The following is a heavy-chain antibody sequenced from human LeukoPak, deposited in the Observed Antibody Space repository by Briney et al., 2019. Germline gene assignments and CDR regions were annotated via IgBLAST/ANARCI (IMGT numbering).Heavy chain of an antibody. CDR1: GDSVSSNSAA. J-gene: IGHJ5*02. CDR2: TYYRSKWYN. CDR3: ARDRVDYYDSSGYSNWFDP. V-gene: IGHV6-1*01. D-gene: IGHD3-22*01. Sequence: SPTLSLTCAISGDSVSSNSAAWNWIRQSPSRGLEWLGRTYYRSKWYNDYAVSVKSRITINPDTSKNQFSLQLNSVTPEDTAVYYCARDRVDYYDSSGYSNWFDPWGQGTLVTVSS.